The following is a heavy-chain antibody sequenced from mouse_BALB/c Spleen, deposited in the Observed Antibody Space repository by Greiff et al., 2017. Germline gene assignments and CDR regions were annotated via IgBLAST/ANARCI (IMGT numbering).Heavy chain of an antibody. Sequence: QVQLQQSGAELAKPGASVKMSCKASGYTFTSYWMHWVKQRPGQGLEWIGYINPSTGYTEYNQKFKDKATLTADKSSSTAYMQLSSLTSEDSAVYYCARGAARAMYYFDYWGQGTTLTVSS. D-gene: IGHD3-1*01. CDR2: INPSTGYT. V-gene: IGHV1-7*01. J-gene: IGHJ2*01. CDR1: GYTFTSYW. CDR3: ARGAARAMYYFDY.